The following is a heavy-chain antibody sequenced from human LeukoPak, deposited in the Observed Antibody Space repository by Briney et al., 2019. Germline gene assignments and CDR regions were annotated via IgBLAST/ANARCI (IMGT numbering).Heavy chain of an antibody. J-gene: IGHJ3*02. D-gene: IGHD3-22*01. V-gene: IGHV4-59*08. Sequence: PSETLSLTCTVSGGSISSCYWSWIRQPPGKGLEWIGYIYYSGSTNYNPSLKSRVTISVDTSKNQFSLKLSSVTAADTAVYYCARQHYDSSGRDDAFDIWGQGTMVTVSS. CDR3: ARQHYDSSGRDDAFDI. CDR1: GGSISSCY. CDR2: IYYSGST.